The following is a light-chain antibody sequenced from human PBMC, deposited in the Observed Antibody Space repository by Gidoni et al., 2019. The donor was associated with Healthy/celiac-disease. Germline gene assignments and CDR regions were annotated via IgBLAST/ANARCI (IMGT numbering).Light chain of an antibody. CDR3: QQSYSTLFT. V-gene: IGKV1-39*01. J-gene: IGKJ3*01. CDR2: AAS. Sequence: IQMTPSPSSLSASVGDRVTITCRASQSISSYLNWYQQKPGKAPKLLIYAASSLQSGVPSRFSGSGSGTDFTLTISSLQPEDFATYYCQQSYSTLFTFXPXTKVDIK. CDR1: QSISSY.